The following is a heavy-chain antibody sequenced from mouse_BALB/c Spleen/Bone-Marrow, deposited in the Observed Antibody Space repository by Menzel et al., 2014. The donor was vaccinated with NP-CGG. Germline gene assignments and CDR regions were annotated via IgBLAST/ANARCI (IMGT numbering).Heavy chain of an antibody. J-gene: IGHJ3*01. D-gene: IGHD2-14*01. CDR3: ARDGDYRYAWFAF. V-gene: IGHV5-4*02. CDR1: GFTFSDYF. CDR2: ISDGGNYT. Sequence: EVKLMESGGALVKPGGSLKLSCAASGFTFSDYFMYWVRQTPEKRLEWVATISDGGNYTCYPDSVEGRFTISRDNAKNNLHLQMNSLKSEDTAKYFCARDGDYRYAWFAFWGQGTLVTVSA.